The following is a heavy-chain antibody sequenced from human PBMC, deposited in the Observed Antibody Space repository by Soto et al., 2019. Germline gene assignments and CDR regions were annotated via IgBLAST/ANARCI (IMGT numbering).Heavy chain of an antibody. V-gene: IGHV4-59*01. Sequence: PSETLSLTCTVSGCSISSYYWSWIRQPPGKGLEWIGYIYYSGSTNYNPSLKSRVTISVDTSKNQFSLKLSSVTAADTAVYYCARVRRDGYNLFDYWGQGTLVTVSS. CDR2: IYYSGST. J-gene: IGHJ4*02. D-gene: IGHD5-12*01. CDR1: GCSISSYY. CDR3: ARVRRDGYNLFDY.